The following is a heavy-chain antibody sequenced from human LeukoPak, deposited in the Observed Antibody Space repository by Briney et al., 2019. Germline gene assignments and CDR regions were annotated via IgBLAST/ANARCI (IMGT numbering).Heavy chain of an antibody. V-gene: IGHV3-30*02. J-gene: IGHJ4*02. CDR2: IRYDGSNK. Sequence: GGSLRLSCAASGFTFSSYGMHWVRQAPGKGLEWVAFIRYDGSNKYYADSVKGRFTISRDNSKNTLYLQMNSLRAEDTAVYYCAKDALGDYVWGGYRRLEYYFDYWGQGTLVTVSS. CDR3: AKDALGDYVWGGYRRLEYYFDY. D-gene: IGHD3-16*02. CDR1: GFTFSSYG.